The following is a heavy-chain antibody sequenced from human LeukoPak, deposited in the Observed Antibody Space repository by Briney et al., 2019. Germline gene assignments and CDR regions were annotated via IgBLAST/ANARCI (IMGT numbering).Heavy chain of an antibody. CDR2: FSTSSSHI. CDR3: ASPFGGGYSYGPTLGFDY. Sequence: GGSLRLSCAASGFTFSSYSMNWVRQAPGKGLEWVSYFSTSSSHIYYADSVKGRFTISRDNAKNSLYLQMNSLRAEDTAVYYCASPFGGGYSYGPTLGFDYWGQGTLVTVSS. D-gene: IGHD5-18*01. V-gene: IGHV3-21*01. CDR1: GFTFSSYS. J-gene: IGHJ4*02.